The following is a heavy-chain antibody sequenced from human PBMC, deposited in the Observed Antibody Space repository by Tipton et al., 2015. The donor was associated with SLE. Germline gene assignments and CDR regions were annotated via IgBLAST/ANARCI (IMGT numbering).Heavy chain of an antibody. CDR1: GGSISSHY. D-gene: IGHD6-6*01. Sequence: TLSLTCTVSGGSISSHYWSWIRQPPGKGLEWIGYIYYSGSTNYNPSLKSRVTISLDTSKNQFSLKLSSVTAADPAVYYCAGLIHAHIAARRRGGYFDLWGRVTLVTVSS. V-gene: IGHV4-59*11. CDR2: IYYSGST. CDR3: AGLIHAHIAARRRGGYFDL. J-gene: IGHJ2*01.